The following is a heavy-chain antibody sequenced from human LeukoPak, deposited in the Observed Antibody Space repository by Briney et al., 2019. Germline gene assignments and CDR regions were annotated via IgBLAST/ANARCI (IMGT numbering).Heavy chain of an antibody. Sequence: SETLSLTCTVSGGSINSYYWSWIRQTPGKGLEWIGYIYYSGSTSYTPTLKSRVTISLDTSKNQFSLKLSSVTAADTAVYYCARGTYYDSRLPLDYWGQGTLVTVSS. V-gene: IGHV4-59*12. J-gene: IGHJ4*02. CDR1: GGSINSYY. D-gene: IGHD3-22*01. CDR2: IYYSGST. CDR3: ARGTYYDSRLPLDY.